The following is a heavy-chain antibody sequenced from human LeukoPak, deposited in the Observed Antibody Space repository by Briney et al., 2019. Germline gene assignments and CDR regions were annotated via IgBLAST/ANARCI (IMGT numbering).Heavy chain of an antibody. CDR3: ARDGFEYSGSSYYSYYLDV. D-gene: IGHD6-6*01. V-gene: IGHV1-18*01. CDR2: ISAYNGNT. Sequence: GASVKVSCKASGYTFTSYGISWVRQAPGQGLGWMGWISAYNGNTNYAQKLQGRLTMTTDTSTRTAYMELRSLRSADTAVYYCARDGFEYSGSSYYSYYLDVWGKGTTVTVSS. J-gene: IGHJ6*03. CDR1: GYTFTSYG.